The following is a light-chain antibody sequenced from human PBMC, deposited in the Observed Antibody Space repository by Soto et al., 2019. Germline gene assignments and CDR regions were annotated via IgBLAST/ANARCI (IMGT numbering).Light chain of an antibody. V-gene: IGLV2-14*01. CDR1: SSDVGGYNY. CDR2: EVS. Sequence: QSALTQPASVSGSTRHSITNSCTGTSSDVGGYNYVSWYQQHPGKVPKLMIYEVSYRPSGVSNRFSGSKSGNTASLTISGLQAEDEADYYCTSYTTISTLAFGGGTKLTVL. J-gene: IGLJ3*02. CDR3: TSYTTISTLA.